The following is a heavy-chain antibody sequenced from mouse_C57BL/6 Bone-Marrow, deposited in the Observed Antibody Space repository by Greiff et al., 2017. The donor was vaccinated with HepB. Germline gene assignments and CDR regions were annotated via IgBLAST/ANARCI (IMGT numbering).Heavy chain of an antibody. CDR1: GYTFTDYY. CDR2: INPNNGGT. J-gene: IGHJ2*01. D-gene: IGHD2-4*01. CDR3: ARGEDYDGGFDY. Sequence: EVQLQQYGPELVKPGASVKISCKASGYTFTDYYMNWVKQSHGKSLEWIGDINPNNGGTSYNQKFKGKATLTVDKSSSTAYMELRSLTSEDSAVYYCARGEDYDGGFDYWGQGTTLTVSS. V-gene: IGHV1-26*01.